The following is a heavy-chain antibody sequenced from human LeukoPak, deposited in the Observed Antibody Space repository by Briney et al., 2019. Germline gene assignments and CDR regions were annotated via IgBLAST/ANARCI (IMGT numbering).Heavy chain of an antibody. J-gene: IGHJ6*04. V-gene: IGHV3-48*03. Sequence: PGGSLRLSCEASGFTFSSYEMNWVRQAPGKGLEWVSYISSSGSTIYYADSVKGRFTISRDNAKNSLYLQMNSLRAEDTAVYYCAREGRDIVVVPYYYGMDVWGKGTTVTVSS. CDR2: ISSSGSTI. D-gene: IGHD2-2*01. CDR3: AREGRDIVVVPYYYGMDV. CDR1: GFTFSSYE.